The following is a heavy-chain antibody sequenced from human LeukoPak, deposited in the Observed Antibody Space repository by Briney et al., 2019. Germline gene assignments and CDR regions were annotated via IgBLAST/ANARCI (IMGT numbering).Heavy chain of an antibody. J-gene: IGHJ4*02. V-gene: IGHV1-2*06. D-gene: IGHD1-26*01. CDR1: GYTFTGYC. CDR3: TRESGGYHGNDY. Sequence: ASVKVSCKASGYTFTGYCMHWVRQAPGQGLEWMGRINPNNGATNYAQKLQGRVTITGDTSISTAYMELSSLRSDDTAVYYCTRESGGYHGNDYWGQGTLVTVSS. CDR2: INPNNGAT.